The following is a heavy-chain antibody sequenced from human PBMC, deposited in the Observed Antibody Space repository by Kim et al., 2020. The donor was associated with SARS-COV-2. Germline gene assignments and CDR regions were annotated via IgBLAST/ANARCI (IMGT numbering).Heavy chain of an antibody. V-gene: IGHV4-34*01. CDR3: ARGGDPVAGGYYYYYYGMDV. CDR2: INHSGST. Sequence: SETLSLTCAVYGGSFSGYYWSWIRQPPGKGLEWIGEINHSGSTNYNPSLKSRVTISVDTSKNQFSLKLSSVTAADTAVYYCARGGDPVAGGYYYYYYGMDVWGQGTTVTVSS. CDR1: GGSFSGYY. D-gene: IGHD6-19*01. J-gene: IGHJ6*02.